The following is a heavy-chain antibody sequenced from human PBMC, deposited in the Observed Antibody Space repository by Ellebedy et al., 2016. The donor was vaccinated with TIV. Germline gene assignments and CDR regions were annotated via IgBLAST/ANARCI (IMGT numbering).Heavy chain of an antibody. CDR3: ARAEDTTMVFHY. Sequence: AASVKVSCKASGGTFSSYAINWVRQAPGQGLEWMGRIIPIVGIANYAQKFQGRVTITADKSTSTAYMELSSLRSDDTGVYYCARAEDTTMVFHYWGQGTLVTVSS. J-gene: IGHJ4*02. CDR1: GGTFSSYA. CDR2: IIPIVGIA. V-gene: IGHV1-69*04. D-gene: IGHD5-18*01.